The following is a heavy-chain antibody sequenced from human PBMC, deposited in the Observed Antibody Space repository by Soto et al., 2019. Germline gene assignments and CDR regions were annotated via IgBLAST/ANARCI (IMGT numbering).Heavy chain of an antibody. Sequence: EVQLLESGGGLVQPGGSLRLSCAASGFTFSNYAMNWVRQAPGKGLEWVSRISASGHSPDYADSVKGRFTISRDNSKNTLFGQINSLGPQDTAVYFCGKELWWGSRGVGQWGQGILVTVSS. CDR3: GKELWWGSRGVGQ. CDR2: ISASGHSP. J-gene: IGHJ4*02. CDR1: GFTFSNYA. V-gene: IGHV3-23*01. D-gene: IGHD6-13*01.